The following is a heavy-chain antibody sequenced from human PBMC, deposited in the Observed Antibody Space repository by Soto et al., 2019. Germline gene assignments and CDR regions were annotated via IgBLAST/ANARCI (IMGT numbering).Heavy chain of an antibody. CDR1: GGSISSYY. V-gene: IGHV4-4*07. D-gene: IGHD3-3*01. CDR2: IYTSGST. J-gene: IGHJ4*02. CDR3: ARDRATDYDFWSGYYTGFDY. Sequence: PSGTLSLTCTVSGGSISSYYWSWIRQPAGKGLEWIGRIYTSGSTNYNPSLKSRVTMSVDTSKNQFSLKLSSVTAADTAVYYCARDRATDYDFWSGYYTGFDYWGQGTLVTVSS.